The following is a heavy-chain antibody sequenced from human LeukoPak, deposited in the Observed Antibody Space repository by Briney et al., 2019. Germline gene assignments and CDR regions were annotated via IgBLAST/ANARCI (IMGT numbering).Heavy chain of an antibody. CDR3: ASPYGGNFRFDY. J-gene: IGHJ4*02. CDR2: IKQDGSEK. D-gene: IGHD4-23*01. Sequence: PGGSLRLSCAASGFTFSSYWMSWVRQAQGKGLEWVANIKQDGSEKYYVDSVKGRFTISRDNAKNSLYLQMNSLRAEDTAVYYCASPYGGNFRFDYWGQGTLVTVSS. CDR1: GFTFSSYW. V-gene: IGHV3-7*01.